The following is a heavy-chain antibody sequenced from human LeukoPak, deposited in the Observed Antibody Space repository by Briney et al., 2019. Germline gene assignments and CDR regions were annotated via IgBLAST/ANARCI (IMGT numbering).Heavy chain of an antibody. D-gene: IGHD3-16*01. CDR2: INEDGSEK. J-gene: IGHJ4*02. Sequence: PGGSLRLSCAASGFTFSYYWMNWVRQAPGKGLEWVANINEDGSEKYYVDSVKGRFTISRDSAKNSLYLQMNSLRAEDTAVYYCARSEAGGSYWGQGTLVTVSS. V-gene: IGHV3-7*01. CDR3: ARSEAGGSY. CDR1: GFTFSYYW.